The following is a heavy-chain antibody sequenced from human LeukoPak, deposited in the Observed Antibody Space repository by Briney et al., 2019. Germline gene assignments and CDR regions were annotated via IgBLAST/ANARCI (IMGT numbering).Heavy chain of an antibody. Sequence: GGSLRLSCAASGFTFSSYAMSWVRQAPGKGLEWVSAISGSGGSTYYADSVKGRFTISRDNSKNTLYLQMNSLRAEDTAVYYCARRRDGYNGYFDYWGQGTLVTVSS. CDR3: ARRRDGYNGYFDY. V-gene: IGHV3-23*01. J-gene: IGHJ4*02. CDR1: GFTFSSYA. D-gene: IGHD5-24*01. CDR2: ISGSGGST.